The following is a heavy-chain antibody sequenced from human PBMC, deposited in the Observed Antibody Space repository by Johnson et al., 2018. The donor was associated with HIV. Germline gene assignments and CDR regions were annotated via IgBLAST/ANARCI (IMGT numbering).Heavy chain of an antibody. D-gene: IGHD3-22*01. CDR3: AKKRGYDSSGHDAFDI. Sequence: VQLVESGGGVVQPGRSLRLSCAASGFTVSSNYMSWVRQAPGKGLEWVSVIYSGGSTYYADSVKGRFTISRDNAKNSLYLQMNSLRAEETALYYCAKKRGYDSSGHDAFDIWGQGTMVTVSS. CDR1: GFTVSSNY. J-gene: IGHJ3*02. V-gene: IGHV3-53*04. CDR2: IYSGGST.